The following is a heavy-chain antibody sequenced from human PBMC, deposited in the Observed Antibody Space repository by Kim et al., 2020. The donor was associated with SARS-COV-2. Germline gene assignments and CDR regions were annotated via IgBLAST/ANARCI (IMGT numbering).Heavy chain of an antibody. D-gene: IGHD5-12*01. CDR3: VKALTRGNLRGGFDWGFDS. CDR2: IGTAGDT. V-gene: IGHV3-13*01. Sequence: GESLKISCAASEFIFRIHDMHWVRQTTEKGLEWVSGIGTAGDTYYADSLKGRFTISREDATGSLYLQLNSLRVGDTAIYYCVKALTRGNLRGGFDWGFDSWGQGTLVTVSS. J-gene: IGHJ4*02. CDR1: EFIFRIHD.